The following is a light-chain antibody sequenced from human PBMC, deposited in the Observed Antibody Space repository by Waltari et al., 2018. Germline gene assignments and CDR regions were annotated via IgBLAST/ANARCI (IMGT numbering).Light chain of an antibody. CDR1: ALPNKY. J-gene: IGLJ3*02. CDR2: EDT. Sequence: SYELTQPPSASVSPGHTARITCPGEALPNKYAYWYRQKVGQAPVPVIYEDTNRPSGIPGGFSASNSGAVAPLTITGAQVEDEADYYCYSTDYTGNYWVFGGGTKLTVL. CDR3: YSTDYTGNYWV. V-gene: IGLV3-10*01.